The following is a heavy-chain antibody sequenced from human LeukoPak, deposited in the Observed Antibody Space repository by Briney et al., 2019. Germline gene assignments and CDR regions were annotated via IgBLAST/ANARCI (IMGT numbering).Heavy chain of an antibody. CDR1: GGSGISAS. CDR3: ARRTRSFSYTYCDAYYYYYKDV. CDR2: ITFGGRT. J-gene: IGHJ6*03. Sequence: PSQSLSPTFTVSGGSGISASWSSIRPPPGQGLGLIGYITFGGRTTANPSLKSRASLSIDTSKSQLSLKLRSVTAADTAVYYCARRTRSFSYTYCDAYYYYYKDVWGKGTTVIVS. V-gene: IGHV4-59*02. D-gene: IGHD2-21*01.